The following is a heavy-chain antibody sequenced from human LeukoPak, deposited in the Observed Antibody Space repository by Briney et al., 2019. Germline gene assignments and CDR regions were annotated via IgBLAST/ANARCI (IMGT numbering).Heavy chain of an antibody. J-gene: IGHJ4*02. CDR1: GYTFTSYA. Sequence: ASVKVSCKASGYTFTSYAMHWVRQAPGQRLEWMGWSNAGNGNTKYSQEFQGRVTITRDTSASTAYMELSSLRSEGTAVYYCAVGYNGAISDYWGQGTLVTVSS. V-gene: IGHV1-3*02. CDR3: AVGYNGAISDY. D-gene: IGHD1-1*01. CDR2: SNAGNGNT.